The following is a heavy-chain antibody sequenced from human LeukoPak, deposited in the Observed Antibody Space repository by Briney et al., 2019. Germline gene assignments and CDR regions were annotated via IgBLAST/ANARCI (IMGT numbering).Heavy chain of an antibody. V-gene: IGHV4-34*01. CDR3: ARAVVTAPYYYYYGMDV. Sequence: KTSETLSLTCAVYGGSFSGYYWSWIRQPPGKGLEWIGEINHSGSTNYNPSLKSRVTISVDTSKNQFSLKLSSVTAADTAVYYCARAVVTAPYYYYYGMDVWGQGTTVTVSS. D-gene: IGHD5-18*01. CDR1: GGSFSGYY. J-gene: IGHJ6*02. CDR2: INHSGST.